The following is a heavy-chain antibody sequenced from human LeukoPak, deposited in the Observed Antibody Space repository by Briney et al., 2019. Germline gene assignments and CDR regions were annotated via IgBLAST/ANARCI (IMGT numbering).Heavy chain of an antibody. Sequence: PGGSLRLSCAASGFTFSSYGMHWVRQAPGKGLEWVAIISYDGSNKYYADSVKGRFTIPRDNAKNSLYLQMNSLRAEDTAVYYCARDLYDSGAYSSPIDYWGQGTLVTVSS. V-gene: IGHV3-30*03. CDR3: ARDLYDSGAYSSPIDY. CDR2: ISYDGSNK. J-gene: IGHJ4*02. D-gene: IGHD3-22*01. CDR1: GFTFSSYG.